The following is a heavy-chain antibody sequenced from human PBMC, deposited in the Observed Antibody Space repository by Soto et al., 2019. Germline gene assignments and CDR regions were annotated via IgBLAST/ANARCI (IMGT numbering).Heavy chain of an antibody. V-gene: IGHV3-30*03. CDR1: GLSFNDYA. D-gene: IGHD3-22*01. CDR2: VSSDRHHQ. CDR3: SRGTYYLQSSGLHADY. J-gene: IGHJ4*02. Sequence: PEESLRLSCATSGLSFNDYAMYWVRQAPGKGLKWVGIVSSDRHHQFYLDNLRGRFTVSRDNSKNTLSLQMNSLRPEDTAVYYCSRGTYYLQSSGLHADYWGPGTVVTVSS.